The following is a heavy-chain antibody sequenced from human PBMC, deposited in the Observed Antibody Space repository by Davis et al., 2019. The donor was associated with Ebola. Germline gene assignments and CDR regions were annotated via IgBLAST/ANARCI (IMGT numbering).Heavy chain of an antibody. CDR2: ISYGGRT. Sequence: MPSETLSLTCAVYGGSFSGYYWTWIRQHPGRGLEWIGYISYGGRTSYNPSLKSRITISEDTSKNQFSPKLSSVTAADTAVYYCAISNLWEVDSWGQGSLVTVSS. V-gene: IGHV4-31*11. J-gene: IGHJ4*02. D-gene: IGHD1-26*01. CDR3: AISNLWEVDS. CDR1: GGSFSGYY.